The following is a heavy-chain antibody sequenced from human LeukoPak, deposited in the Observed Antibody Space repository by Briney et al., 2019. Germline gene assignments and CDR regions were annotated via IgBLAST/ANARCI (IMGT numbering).Heavy chain of an antibody. Sequence: GGSLRLSCAASGFTFSNYEMNWVRQAPGRGLEWVSYISSSGTIYYADFVKGRFTISRDNAKNSLYLQMNSLRAEDTAVYYCARWGVGDYWGQGTLVTVSS. CDR3: ARWGVGDY. V-gene: IGHV3-48*03. D-gene: IGHD1-26*01. CDR2: ISSSGTI. J-gene: IGHJ4*02. CDR1: GFTFSNYE.